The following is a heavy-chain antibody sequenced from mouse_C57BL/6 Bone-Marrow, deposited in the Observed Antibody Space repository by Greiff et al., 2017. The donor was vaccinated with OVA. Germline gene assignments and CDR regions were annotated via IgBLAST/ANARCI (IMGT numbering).Heavy chain of an antibody. CDR3: ARWNYGSSYPF. CDR1: GYTFTSYW. J-gene: IGHJ1*03. Sequence: QVQLKQPGAELVKPGASVKLSCKASGYTFTSYWMHWVKQRPGQGLEWIGMIHPNSGSTNYNEKFKSKATLTVDKSSSTAYMQLSSLTSEDSAVYYCARWNYGSSYPFWGTGTTVTVSS. D-gene: IGHD1-1*01. CDR2: IHPNSGST. V-gene: IGHV1-64*01.